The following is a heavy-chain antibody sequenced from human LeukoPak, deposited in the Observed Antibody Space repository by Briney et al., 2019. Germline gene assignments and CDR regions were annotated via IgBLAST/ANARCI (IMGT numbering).Heavy chain of an antibody. D-gene: IGHD4-17*01. V-gene: IGHV3-23*01. J-gene: IGHJ3*02. Sequence: GGSLRLSCTASGFAFSAYAMMWVRQAPGKGPEWVSAIRGGGGSAFYADSVKGRFIISRDNSKYTLFLQMNSLRAEDTAVYYCARDPNGDYIGAFDMWGPGTMVTVSS. CDR3: ARDPNGDYIGAFDM. CDR2: IRGGGGSA. CDR1: GFAFSAYA.